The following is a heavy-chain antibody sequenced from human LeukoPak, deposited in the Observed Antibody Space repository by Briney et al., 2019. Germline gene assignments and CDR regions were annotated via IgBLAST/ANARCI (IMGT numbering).Heavy chain of an antibody. CDR2: INPNSGGT. CDR1: GYTFTGYY. J-gene: IGHJ2*01. D-gene: IGHD4-11*01. V-gene: IGHV1-2*02. Sequence: ASVKVSCNASGYTFTGYYMHWVRQAPGQGLEWMGWINPNSGGTNYAQKFQGRVTMTRDTSISTAYMELSRLRSDDTAVYYCAREGTVTTYSYWYFDLWGRGTLVTVSS. CDR3: AREGTVTTYSYWYFDL.